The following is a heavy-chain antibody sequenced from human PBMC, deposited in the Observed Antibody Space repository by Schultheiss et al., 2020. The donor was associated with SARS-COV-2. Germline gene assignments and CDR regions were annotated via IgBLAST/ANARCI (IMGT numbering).Heavy chain of an antibody. Sequence: GGSLRLSCAASGFTFSNAWMSWVRQAPGKGLEWVGRIKSKTDGGTTDYAAPVKGRFTISRDDSKNTLFLQVNSLKTEDTAVYYCTTFEYSSSPHYYYYYMDVWGKGTTVTVSS. J-gene: IGHJ6*03. D-gene: IGHD6-6*01. V-gene: IGHV3-15*01. CDR1: GFTFSNAW. CDR3: TTFEYSSSPHYYYYYMDV. CDR2: IKSKTDGGTT.